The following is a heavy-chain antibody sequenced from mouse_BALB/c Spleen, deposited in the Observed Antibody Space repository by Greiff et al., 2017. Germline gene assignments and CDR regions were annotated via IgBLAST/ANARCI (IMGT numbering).Heavy chain of an antibody. V-gene: IGHV6-6*02. D-gene: IGHD1-2*01. CDR2: IRLKSNNYAT. CDR1: GFTFSNYW. Sequence: EVQLVESGGGLVQPGGSMKLSCVASGFTFSNYWMNWVRQSPEKGLEWVAEIRLKSNNYATHYAESVKGRFTISRDDSKSSVYLQMNNLRAEDTGIYYCTITAGYAMDYWGQGTSVTVSS. CDR3: TITAGYAMDY. J-gene: IGHJ4*01.